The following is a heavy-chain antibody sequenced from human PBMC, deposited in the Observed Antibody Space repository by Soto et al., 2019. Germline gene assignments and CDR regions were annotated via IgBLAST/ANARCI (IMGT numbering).Heavy chain of an antibody. CDR3: AKDHEEWGWAFDI. D-gene: IGHD3-3*01. CDR1: GFTFSSYA. V-gene: IGHV3-23*01. CDR2: ISGSGGST. J-gene: IGHJ3*02. Sequence: PGGSLRLSCAASGFTFSSYAMSWVRQAPGKGLEWVLAISGSGGSTYYADSVKGRFTISRDNSKNTLYLQMNSLRAEDTAVYYCAKDHEEWGWAFDIWGQGTMVTVSS.